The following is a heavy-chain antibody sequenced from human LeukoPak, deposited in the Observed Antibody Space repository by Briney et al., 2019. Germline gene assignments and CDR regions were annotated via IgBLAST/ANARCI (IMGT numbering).Heavy chain of an antibody. CDR2: INPNSGGT. J-gene: IGHJ4*02. V-gene: IGHV1-2*02. CDR1: GYTFTGYY. Sequence: ASVKVSCKASGYTFTGYYMHWVRQAPGQGLEWMGWINPNSGGTNYAQKFQGRVTMTRDTSISTAYMELSRLRSDDTAVYYCARAFFRATYYYGSGSYYEPDYWGQGTLVTVSS. CDR3: ARAFFRATYYYGSGSYYEPDY. D-gene: IGHD3-10*01.